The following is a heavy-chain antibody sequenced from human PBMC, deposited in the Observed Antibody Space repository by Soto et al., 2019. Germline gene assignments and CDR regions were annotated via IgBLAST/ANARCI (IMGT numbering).Heavy chain of an antibody. J-gene: IGHJ6*02. CDR2: INPNSGGT. D-gene: IGHD4-17*01. CDR3: ARADYGDFPRNVLAV. Sequence: ASVKVSCKASGYTFTGYYMHWVRQAPGQGLEWMGWINPNSGGTNYAQKFQGWVTMTRDTSISTAYMELSRLRSDDTAVYYCARADYGDFPRNVLAVCGQGTTVTVSS. V-gene: IGHV1-2*04. CDR1: GYTFTGYY.